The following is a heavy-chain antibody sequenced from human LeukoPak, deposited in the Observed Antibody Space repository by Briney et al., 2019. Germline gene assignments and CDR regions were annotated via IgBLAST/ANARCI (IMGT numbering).Heavy chain of an antibody. D-gene: IGHD2-21*02. V-gene: IGHV3-49*03. CDR1: GFTFGDYA. CDR3: TRDASRGHRLLYSGGDCN. Sequence: GRSLRLSCTASGFTFGDYAMSWFRQAPGKGLEWVGFIRSKAYGGTTEYAASVKGRFTISRDDSKSIAYLQMNSLKTEDAAVYYCTRDASRGHRLLYSGGDCNWGQGTLVTVSS. J-gene: IGHJ4*02. CDR2: IRSKAYGGTT.